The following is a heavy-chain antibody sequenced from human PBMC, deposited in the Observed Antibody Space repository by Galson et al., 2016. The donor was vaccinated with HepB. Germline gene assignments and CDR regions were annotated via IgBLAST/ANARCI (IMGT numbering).Heavy chain of an antibody. CDR1: GFTFSNAW. J-gene: IGHJ3*01. CDR3: TTGKGFDAFDF. V-gene: IGHV3-15*01. CDR2: IKSTTDGGTT. Sequence: SLRLSCAASGFTFSNAWMSWVRQAPGKGLEWVGRIKSTTDGGTTDYAAPVKGRFAISRDDSTNTLYLQMNSRKTEDTAVYYCTTGKGFDAFDFWGRGTMVTVSS.